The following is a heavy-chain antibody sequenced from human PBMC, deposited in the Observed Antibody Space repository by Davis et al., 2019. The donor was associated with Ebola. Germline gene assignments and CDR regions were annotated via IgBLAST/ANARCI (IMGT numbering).Heavy chain of an antibody. J-gene: IGHJ4*02. V-gene: IGHV1-18*01. CDR2: ISAYNGNT. CDR1: GYTFTSYG. CDR3: ARDLVGYCSGGSCYSGLVF. D-gene: IGHD2-15*01. Sequence: ASVKVSCKASGYTFTSYGISWVRQAPGQGLEWMGWISAYNGNTNYAQKLQGRVTMTTDTSTSTAYMELRSLRSDDTAVYYCARDLVGYCSGGSCYSGLVFWGQGTLVTVSS.